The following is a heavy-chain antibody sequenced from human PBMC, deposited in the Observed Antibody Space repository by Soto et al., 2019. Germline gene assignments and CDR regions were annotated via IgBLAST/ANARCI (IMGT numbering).Heavy chain of an antibody. CDR2: IWYDGSNK. V-gene: IGHV3-33*01. J-gene: IGHJ5*02. CDR3: ARDPSPGEELGSSVHNWFDP. Sequence: GGSLRLSCAASGFTFSSYGMHWVRQAPGKGLEWVAVIWYDGSNKYYADSVKGRFTISRDNSKNTLYLQMNSLRAEDTAVYYCARDPSPGEELGSSVHNWFDPWGQGTLVTVSS. D-gene: IGHD1-26*01. CDR1: GFTFSSYG.